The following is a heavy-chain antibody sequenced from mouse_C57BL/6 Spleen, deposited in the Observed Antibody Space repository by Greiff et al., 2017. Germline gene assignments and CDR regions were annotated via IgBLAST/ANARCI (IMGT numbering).Heavy chain of an antibody. CDR3: ARYGYDVGNDY. J-gene: IGHJ2*01. CDR2: IYPRDGST. CDR1: GYTFTSYD. V-gene: IGHV1-85*01. D-gene: IGHD2-2*01. Sequence: VQVVESGPELVKPGASVKLSCKASGYTFTSYDITWVKQRPGQGLEWIGWIYPRDGSTKYNEKFKGKATLTVDTSSSTAYMELHSLTSEDSAVYFCARYGYDVGNDYWGQGTTLTVSS.